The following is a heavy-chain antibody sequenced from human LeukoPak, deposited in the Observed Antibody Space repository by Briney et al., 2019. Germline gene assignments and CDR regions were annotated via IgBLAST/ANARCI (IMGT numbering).Heavy chain of an antibody. Sequence: GGSLRLSCAASGFSFSNDWMCWVRQAPGKGLEWVANIKQDESEKYYVDSVKGRFTISRDNAKNSLYLQMSSLRAEDTAVYYCARDHAYRTDYWGQGTLVTVSS. CDR1: GFSFSNDW. V-gene: IGHV3-7*01. CDR2: IKQDESEK. D-gene: IGHD2-2*01. CDR3: ARDHAYRTDY. J-gene: IGHJ4*02.